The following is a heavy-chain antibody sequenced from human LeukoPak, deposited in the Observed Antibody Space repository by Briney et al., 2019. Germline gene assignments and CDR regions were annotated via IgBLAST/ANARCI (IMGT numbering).Heavy chain of an antibody. CDR3: ARGVTVTTDF. J-gene: IGHJ4*02. D-gene: IGHD4-17*01. Sequence: SGGCLRLSCVASGVFFSNYDMNWVRQAPGEGLEWVSGLSSSGGSTFYADPVKGRFTISRDNSKNTVYLQMNSLRGEDTAIYYCARGVTVTTDFWGQGTLVTVSS. CDR1: GVFFSNYD. V-gene: IGHV3-23*01. CDR2: LSSSGGST.